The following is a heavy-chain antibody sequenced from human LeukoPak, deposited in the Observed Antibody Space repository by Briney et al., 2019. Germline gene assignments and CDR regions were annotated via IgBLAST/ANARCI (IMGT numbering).Heavy chain of an antibody. CDR2: IIPIFGTA. CDR3: ARDPNRIAARAFDI. D-gene: IGHD6-6*01. CDR1: GGTFTSYA. V-gene: IGHV1-69*01. J-gene: IGHJ3*02. Sequence: SVKVSCKASGGTFTSYAISWVRQAPGQGLEWMGGIIPIFGTANYAQKFQGRVTITADESTSTAYMELSSLRSEDTAVYYCARDPNRIAARAFDIWGQGTMVTVSS.